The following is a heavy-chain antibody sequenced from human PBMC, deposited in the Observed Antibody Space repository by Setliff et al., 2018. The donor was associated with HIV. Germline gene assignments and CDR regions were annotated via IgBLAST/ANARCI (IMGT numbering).Heavy chain of an antibody. CDR3: ARAPTGVTNAFDI. J-gene: IGHJ3*02. D-gene: IGHD2-8*02. Sequence: PSETLSLTCAVSGGSISSSNWWSWVRQPPGKGLEWIGEIYHSGGTNYNPSLESRLTISADTSRNQFSLRLSSVTAADTAVYYCARAPTGVTNAFDIWGQGTMVTVSS. CDR1: GGSISSSNW. V-gene: IGHV4-4*02. CDR2: IYHSGGT.